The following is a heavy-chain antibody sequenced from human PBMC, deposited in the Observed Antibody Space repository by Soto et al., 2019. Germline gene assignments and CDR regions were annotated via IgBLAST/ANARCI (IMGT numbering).Heavy chain of an antibody. Sequence: QVQLVESGGGVVQPGRSLRLSCAASGFTFSSYGMHWVRQAPGKGLEWVAVICHEGSNKYYADSVKGRFTISRDKSKKTLYLQMNSQRGGDTAVYYCARDPGRVGLQRYFDYWGQGTLVTVSS. J-gene: IGHJ4*02. CDR3: ARDPGRVGLQRYFDY. D-gene: IGHD3-16*01. CDR1: GFTFSSYG. V-gene: IGHV3-33*01. CDR2: ICHEGSNK.